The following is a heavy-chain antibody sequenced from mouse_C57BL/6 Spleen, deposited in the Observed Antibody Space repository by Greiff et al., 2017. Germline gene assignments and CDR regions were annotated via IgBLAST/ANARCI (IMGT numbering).Heavy chain of an antibody. J-gene: IGHJ4*01. Sequence: LQEPGAELVRPGASVKMSCKASGYTFTSYNMHWVKQTPRQGLEWIGAIYPGNGDTSYNQKFKGKATLTVDKSSSTAYMQLSSLTSEDSAVYVCARSGLRDYAMDYWGQGTSVTVSS. CDR2: IYPGNGDT. CDR3: ARSGLRDYAMDY. CDR1: GYTFTSYN. D-gene: IGHD1-1*01. V-gene: IGHV1-12*01.